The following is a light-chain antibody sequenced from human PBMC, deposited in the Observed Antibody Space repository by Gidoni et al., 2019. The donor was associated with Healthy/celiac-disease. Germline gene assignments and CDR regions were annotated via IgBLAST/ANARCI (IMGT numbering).Light chain of an antibody. Sequence: DIVLTKSPATLSLPPGERATLSCRASPSVSSYLSWYQQKPGQAPRLLIYDASNRPTGVPARFSGSGSGTDFTLTISSLEPEDFAVYYCQQRSNWPSLTFGGGTKVEIK. V-gene: IGKV3-11*01. CDR1: PSVSSY. CDR3: QQRSNWPSLT. CDR2: DAS. J-gene: IGKJ4*01.